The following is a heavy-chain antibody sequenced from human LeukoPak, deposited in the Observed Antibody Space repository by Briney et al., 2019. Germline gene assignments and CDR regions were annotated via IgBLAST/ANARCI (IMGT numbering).Heavy chain of an antibody. CDR1: GFAFSSYA. CDR2: ISGSGGST. Sequence: GGSLRLSCAASGFAFSSYAMSWVRQAPGKGLEWVSAISGSGGSTYYADSVKGRFTISRDNSKNTLYLQVNSLRAEDTAVYYCAKLQYYGSGRGYFDYWGQGTLVTVSS. CDR3: AKLQYYGSGRGYFDY. J-gene: IGHJ4*02. V-gene: IGHV3-23*01. D-gene: IGHD3-10*01.